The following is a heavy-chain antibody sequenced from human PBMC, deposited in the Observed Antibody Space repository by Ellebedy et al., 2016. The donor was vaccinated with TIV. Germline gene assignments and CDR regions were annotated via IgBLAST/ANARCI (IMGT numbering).Heavy chain of an antibody. Sequence: ASVKVSCKASGYTFTGYYMHWVRQAPGQGLEWMGWISAYNGNTNYAQKLQGRVTMATDTSTSTAYMELRSLRSDDTAVYYCARVGLVGAKTYYFDYWGQGTLVTVSS. V-gene: IGHV1-18*04. CDR1: GYTFTGYY. D-gene: IGHD1-26*01. CDR3: ARVGLVGAKTYYFDY. J-gene: IGHJ4*02. CDR2: ISAYNGNT.